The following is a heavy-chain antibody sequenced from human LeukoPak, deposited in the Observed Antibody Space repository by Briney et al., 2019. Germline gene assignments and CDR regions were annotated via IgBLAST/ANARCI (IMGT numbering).Heavy chain of an antibody. CDR3: AREGAIAAAGLDMDV. Sequence: ASVKVSCKASGGTFSSYAISWVRQAPGQGLEWMGWISAYNGNTNYAQKLQGRVTMTTDTSTSTAYMELRSPRSDDTAVYYCAREGAIAAAGLDMDVWGKGTTVTVSS. CDR2: ISAYNGNT. V-gene: IGHV1-18*01. J-gene: IGHJ6*03. CDR1: GGTFSSYA. D-gene: IGHD6-13*01.